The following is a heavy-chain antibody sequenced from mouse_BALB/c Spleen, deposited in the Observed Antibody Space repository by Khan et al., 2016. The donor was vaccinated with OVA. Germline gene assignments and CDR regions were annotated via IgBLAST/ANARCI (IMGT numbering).Heavy chain of an antibody. CDR3: VRGRSY. CDR1: GYSITSDYA. CDR2: INYSGRT. D-gene: IGHD3-3*01. V-gene: IGHV3-2*02. J-gene: IGHJ3*01. Sequence: VQLQQSGPGLVKPSQSLSLTYTVTGYSITSDYAWNWIRQFPGNKLEWMGYINYSGRTSYTPSLKSRISITRDTSKNQFFLQLNSVTTEDTATYYCVRGRSYWGQGTLVTVSA.